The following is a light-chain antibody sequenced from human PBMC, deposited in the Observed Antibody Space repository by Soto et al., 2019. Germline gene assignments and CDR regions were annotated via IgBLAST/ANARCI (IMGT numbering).Light chain of an antibody. CDR1: QSISSY. V-gene: IGKV1-5*03. J-gene: IGKJ1*01. Sequence: DIQMTQSPSSLSASVGDRVTITCRASQSISSYLNWYPQKPGKAPKRLIYKASTLKSGVPSRFSGSGSGTEFTLTISSMQPDDFATYHCQHYNRYSDAFGQGTKVDIK. CDR2: KAS. CDR3: QHYNRYSDA.